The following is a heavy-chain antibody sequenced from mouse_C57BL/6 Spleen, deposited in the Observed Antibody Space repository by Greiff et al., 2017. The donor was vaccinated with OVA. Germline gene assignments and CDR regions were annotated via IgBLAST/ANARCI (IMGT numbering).Heavy chain of an antibody. CDR3: ARGLYENDEEGVFDY. V-gene: IGHV1-9*01. CDR1: GYTFTGYW. CDR2: ILPGSGST. J-gene: IGHJ2*01. D-gene: IGHD2-4*01. Sequence: VQLQQSGAELMKPGASVKLSCKATGYTFTGYWIEWVKQRPGHGLEWIGEILPGSGSTNYNEKFKGKATFTADTSSKTAYMQLISLTTEDSASYYGARGLYENDEEGVFDYWGQGTTLTVSS.